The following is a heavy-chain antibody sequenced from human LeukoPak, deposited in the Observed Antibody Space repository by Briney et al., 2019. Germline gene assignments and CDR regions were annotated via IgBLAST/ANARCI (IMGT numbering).Heavy chain of an antibody. CDR3: ARASSSWYVYYYYYYMDV. CDR1: GYTFTSYG. D-gene: IGHD6-13*01. Sequence: GASVKVSCKASGYTFTSYGISWVRQAPGQGLEWMGWISAYNGNTNYAQKLQGRVTTTTDTSRSTAYMELRSLRSDDTAVYYCARASSSWYVYYYYYYMDVWGKGTTVTISS. J-gene: IGHJ6*03. CDR2: ISAYNGNT. V-gene: IGHV1-18*01.